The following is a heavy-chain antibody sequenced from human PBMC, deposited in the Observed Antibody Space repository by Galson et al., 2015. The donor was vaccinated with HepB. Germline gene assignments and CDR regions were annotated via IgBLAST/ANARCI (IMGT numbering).Heavy chain of an antibody. J-gene: IGHJ6*02. V-gene: IGHV6-1*01. CDR1: GDSVSSNHAV. CDR2: TYYRSKWYI. CDR3: AYGSDV. Sequence: CEISGDSVSSNHAVWNWIRQSPSRGLEWLGRTYYRSKWYIDYAISVKSRITINSDTSRNQFSLHLSSVTPEDTAVYYCAYGSDVWGQGTTVIVSS.